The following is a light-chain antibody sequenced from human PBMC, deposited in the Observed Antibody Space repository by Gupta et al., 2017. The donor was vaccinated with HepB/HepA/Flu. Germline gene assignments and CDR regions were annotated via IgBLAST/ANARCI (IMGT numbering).Light chain of an antibody. Sequence: SYELTQPPSVSVSPGQTARITCSGDALPQQYAYWYQQKPGQAPVLVIYKDSERPSGIPERFSGSGSGTTVTLTISGVQAEDEADYYCQSADNSGNYWVFGGGTKLSVL. CDR3: QSADNSGNYWV. CDR2: KDS. V-gene: IGLV3-25*03. CDR1: ALPQQY. J-gene: IGLJ3*02.